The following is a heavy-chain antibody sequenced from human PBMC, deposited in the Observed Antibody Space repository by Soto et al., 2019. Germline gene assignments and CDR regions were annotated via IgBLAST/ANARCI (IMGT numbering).Heavy chain of an antibody. CDR1: XGSISSXXXX. Sequence: QLQLQESGPGLVKPSETLSLTCTVSXGSISSXXXXXXXXXXXXXXGLEWIGSIYYSGSTYYNPSLKSRATISVDTSKNQFSLKLSSVTAADTAVYYCARHPSGGFDYWGQGTLVTVSS. CDR3: ARHPSGGFDY. D-gene: IGHD3-10*01. V-gene: IGHV4-39*01. CDR2: IYYSGST. J-gene: IGHJ4*02.